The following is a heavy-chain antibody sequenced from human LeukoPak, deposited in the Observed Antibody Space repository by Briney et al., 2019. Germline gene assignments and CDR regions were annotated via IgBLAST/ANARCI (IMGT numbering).Heavy chain of an antibody. D-gene: IGHD5-12*01. CDR1: GFTFRSYT. V-gene: IGHV3-21*06. J-gene: IGHJ4*02. CDR3: ARVFSGFLDN. Sequence: GGSLRLSCAASGFTFRSYTMNWVRQAPGKGLEWVSSISSSSNYIYYADSMKDRFTISRDNAKNSLYLKMNSLRPEDTAVYFCARVFSGFLDNWGQGTLVTVAS. CDR2: ISSSSNYI.